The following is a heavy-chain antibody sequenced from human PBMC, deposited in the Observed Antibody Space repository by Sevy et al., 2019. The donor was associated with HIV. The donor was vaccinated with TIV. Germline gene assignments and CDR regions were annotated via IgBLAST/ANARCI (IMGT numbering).Heavy chain of an antibody. CDR2: IKLDGSEK. CDR3: ARDCSSTSCLWGMDV. D-gene: IGHD2-2*01. CDR1: GFNFRSYW. Sequence: GGSLRLSCVASGFNFRSYWMSWVRQAPGKGLEWVANIKLDGSEKYYVDSVKGRFTISRDNAKNSLYLQMNSLRAEDTAVYYCARDCSSTSCLWGMDVWGQGITVTVSS. J-gene: IGHJ6*02. V-gene: IGHV3-7*03.